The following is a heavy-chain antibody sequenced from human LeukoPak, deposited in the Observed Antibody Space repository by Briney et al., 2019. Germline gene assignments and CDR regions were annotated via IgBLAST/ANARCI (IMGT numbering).Heavy chain of an antibody. CDR2: INPSGGST. CDR1: GYTLTELS. D-gene: IGHD5-18*01. CDR3: ARESKGAYSYGPLDY. V-gene: IGHV1-46*01. J-gene: IGHJ4*02. Sequence: ASVKVSCKVSGYTLTELSMHWVRQAPGQGLEWMGIINPSGGSTSYAQKFQGRVTMTRDTSTSTVYMELSSLRSEDTAVYYCARESKGAYSYGPLDYWGQGTLVTVSS.